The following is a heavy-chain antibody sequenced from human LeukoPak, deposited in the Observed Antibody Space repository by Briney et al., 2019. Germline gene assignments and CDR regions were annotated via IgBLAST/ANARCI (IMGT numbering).Heavy chain of an antibody. D-gene: IGHD3-10*01. V-gene: IGHV3-74*01. CDR1: GFTFSSYW. CDR2: INSDGSST. J-gene: IGHJ3*02. CDR3: ARGANTYYYGSGSPRGSRDAFDI. Sequence: GGSLRLSCAASGFTFSSYWMHWVRQAPGKGLVWVSRINSDGSSTSYADSVKGRFTISRDNAKNTLYLQMNSLRAEDTAVYYCARGANTYYYGSGSPRGSRDAFDIWGQGTMVTVSS.